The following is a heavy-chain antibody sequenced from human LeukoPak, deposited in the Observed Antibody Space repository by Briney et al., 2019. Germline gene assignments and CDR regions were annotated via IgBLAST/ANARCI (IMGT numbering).Heavy chain of an antibody. J-gene: IGHJ4*02. Sequence: GGSLRLSCAASGFTFSSYGMHWVRQAPGKGLEWVAIISYDGSNKFYADSVKGRFTISRDNSKNTLYLQMNSLTAEDTAVYYCARDQSSVFDYWGQGTLVTVSS. CDR2: ISYDGSNK. V-gene: IGHV3-30*03. CDR3: ARDQSSVFDY. CDR1: GFTFSSYG. D-gene: IGHD3-22*01.